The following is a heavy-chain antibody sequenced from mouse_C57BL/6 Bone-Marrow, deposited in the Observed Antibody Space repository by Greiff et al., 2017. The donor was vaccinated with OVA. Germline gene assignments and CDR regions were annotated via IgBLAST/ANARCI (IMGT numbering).Heavy chain of an antibody. V-gene: IGHV1-55*01. J-gene: IGHJ2*01. Sequence: QVHVKQPGAELVKPGASVKMSCKASGYTFTSYWITWVKQRPGQGLEWIGDIYPGSGSTNYNEKFKSKATLTVDTSSSTAYMQLSSLTSEDSAVYYCARSYLGCSCWGHGTTLTVAS. D-gene: IGHD3-3*01. CDR1: GYTFTSYW. CDR2: IYPGSGST. CDR3: ARSYLGCSC.